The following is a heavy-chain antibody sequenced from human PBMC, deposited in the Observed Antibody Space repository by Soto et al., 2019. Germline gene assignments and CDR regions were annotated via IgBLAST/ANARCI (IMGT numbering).Heavy chain of an antibody. V-gene: IGHV4-30-2*01. CDR2: IYHSGST. CDR1: VGSISSGGYS. Sequence: QLQLQESGSGLVKPSQTLSLTCAVSVGSISSGGYSWSWIRQPPGKGVEWIGNIYHSGSTYYTPSLKRRVTISVDRSKNQFSLKLSAVTAADTAVDTCDRATPVGRWGQGTLVTVSS. J-gene: IGHJ4*02. CDR3: DRATPVGR.